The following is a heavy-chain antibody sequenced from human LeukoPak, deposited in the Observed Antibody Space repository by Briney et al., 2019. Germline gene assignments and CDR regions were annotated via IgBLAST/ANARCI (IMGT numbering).Heavy chain of an antibody. J-gene: IGHJ4*02. V-gene: IGHV4-34*01. CDR2: INHSGST. Sequence: SETLSLTCAVYGGSFSGYYWSWIRQPPGKGQEWIGEINHSGSTNYNPSLKSRVTISVDTSKNQSSLKLSSVTAADTAVYYCARGPLRFLEWLFSFDYGGQGPRVTVSS. CDR1: GGSFSGYY. D-gene: IGHD3-3*01. CDR3: ARGPLRFLEWLFSFDY.